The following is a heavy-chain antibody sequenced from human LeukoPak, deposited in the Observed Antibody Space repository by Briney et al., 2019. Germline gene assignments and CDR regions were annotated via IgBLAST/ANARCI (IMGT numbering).Heavy chain of an antibody. CDR2: IGTSSANT. Sequence: AGTLRLSCAASGFTFSSFALSWIRQAPGKGLEWVSAIGTSSANTYYADSVKGRFTISRDNSQNTLYLQINNLRAEDTAVYYCARDPPVLRYFDWLPQRDAFDVWGQGTMVTVSS. J-gene: IGHJ3*01. CDR1: GFTFSSFA. D-gene: IGHD3-9*01. V-gene: IGHV3-23*01. CDR3: ARDPPVLRYFDWLPQRDAFDV.